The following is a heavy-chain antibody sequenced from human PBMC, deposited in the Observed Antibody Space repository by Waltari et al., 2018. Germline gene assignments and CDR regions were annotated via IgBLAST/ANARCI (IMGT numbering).Heavy chain of an antibody. D-gene: IGHD2-15*01. Sequence: QVQLQESGPGLVQPSETLSLTCTVSGCSIRSHYWSWIRQPPGKGLEWIGYIYYSGSTNYNPSLKSRVTISVDTSKNQFSLKLSSVTAADTAVYYCARAGVYGGNFDYWGQGTLVTVSS. CDR3: ARAGVYGGNFDY. CDR2: IYYSGST. CDR1: GCSIRSHY. V-gene: IGHV4-59*11. J-gene: IGHJ4*02.